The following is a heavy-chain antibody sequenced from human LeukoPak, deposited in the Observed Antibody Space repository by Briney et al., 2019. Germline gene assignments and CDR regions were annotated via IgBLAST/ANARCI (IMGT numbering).Heavy chain of an antibody. J-gene: IGHJ5*02. V-gene: IGHV3-23*01. D-gene: IGHD3-16*01. CDR3: TKGLGGGDYAPSAS. CDR1: GFCFKVYV. Sequence: GGSLRLSCAASGFCFKVYVMTWVRQVPGRGLGWVSTVSPTGGAVFYADYVRGRFSISRDNSKNTLYLKMNTLRAEDTAIYYCTKGLGGGDYAPSASWGQGTLVIVSS. CDR2: VSPTGGAV.